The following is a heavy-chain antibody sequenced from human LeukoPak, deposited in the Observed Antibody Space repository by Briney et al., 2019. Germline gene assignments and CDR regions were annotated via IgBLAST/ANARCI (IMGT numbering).Heavy chain of an antibody. CDR2: IYTSGST. J-gene: IGHJ4*02. CDR3: ARNSNSGRYLFDY. D-gene: IGHD1-26*01. Sequence: SETLSLNCTVSGGSISSGSYYWSWIRQPAGKGLEWIGLIYTSGSTNYNPSLKSRVTISVDTSKNQFSLKLSSVTDADTAVYYCARNSNSGRYLFDYWGQGTLVTVSS. V-gene: IGHV4-61*02. CDR1: GGSISSGSYY.